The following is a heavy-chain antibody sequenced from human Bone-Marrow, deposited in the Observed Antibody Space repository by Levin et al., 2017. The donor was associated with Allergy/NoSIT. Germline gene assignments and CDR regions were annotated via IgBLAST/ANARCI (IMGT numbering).Heavy chain of an antibody. CDR2: ISSSSSYI. V-gene: IGHV3-21*01. CDR1: GFTFSSYS. D-gene: IGHD2-2*01. J-gene: IGHJ3*02. CDR3: ARDLTVVVPAASPGVLAFYENTKPHAFDI. Sequence: ETLSLTCAASGFTFSSYSMNWVRQAPGKGLEWVSSISSSSSYIYYADSVKGRFTISRDNAKNSLYLQMNSLRAEDTAVYYCARDLTVVVPAASPGVLAFYENTKPHAFDIWGQGTMVTVSS.